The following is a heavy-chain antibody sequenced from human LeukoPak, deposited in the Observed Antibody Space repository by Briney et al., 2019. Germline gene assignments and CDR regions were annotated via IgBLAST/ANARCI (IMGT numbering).Heavy chain of an antibody. CDR3: TTVGKYSGSPDFDY. D-gene: IGHD1-26*01. CDR1: GFTFSNAW. Sequence: KPGGSLRLSCAASGFTFSNAWMSWVRQAPGKGLEWVGRIKSKTDGGTTDYAAPVKGRFTISRDDSKNTLYLQMNSLKTEDSAVYYCTTVGKYSGSPDFDYWGQGTLVTVSS. V-gene: IGHV3-15*01. CDR2: IKSKTDGGTT. J-gene: IGHJ4*02.